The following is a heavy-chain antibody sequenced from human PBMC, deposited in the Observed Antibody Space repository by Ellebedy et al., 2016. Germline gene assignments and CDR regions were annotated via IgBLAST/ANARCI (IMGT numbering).Heavy chain of an antibody. CDR3: ARASGLPGATVPLDRNYYYYYMDV. D-gene: IGHD2-2*01. J-gene: IGHJ6*03. CDR2: INPSGGST. V-gene: IGHV1-46*01. CDR1: GYTFTSYY. Sequence: ASVKVSXKASGYTFTSYYMHWVRQAPGQGLEWMGIINPSGGSTSYAQKFQGRVTMTRDTSTSTVYMELSSLRSEDTAVYYCARASGLPGATVPLDRNYYYYYMDVWGKGTTVTVSS.